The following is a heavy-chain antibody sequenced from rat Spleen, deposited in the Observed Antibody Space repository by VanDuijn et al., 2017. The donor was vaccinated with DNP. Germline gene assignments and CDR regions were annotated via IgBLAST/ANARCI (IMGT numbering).Heavy chain of an antibody. CDR3: ARQGYYGSPFDY. V-gene: IGHV5-46*01. CDR1: GFTFSSFP. J-gene: IGHJ2*01. Sequence: EVQLVESGGGLVQPGRSMKLSCAASGFTFSSFPMAWVRQAPTKGLEWVATISYDGSSTYYRDSVKGRFTISRDNAKSTLYLQMDSLRSEDTATYYCARQGYYGSPFDYWGQGVMVTVSS. D-gene: IGHD1-6*01. CDR2: ISYDGSST.